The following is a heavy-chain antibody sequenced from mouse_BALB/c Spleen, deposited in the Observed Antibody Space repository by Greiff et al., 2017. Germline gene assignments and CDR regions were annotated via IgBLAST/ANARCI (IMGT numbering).Heavy chain of an antibody. CDR3: ERQGEEGAMDY. Sequence: EVKLVESGGDLVKPGGSLKLSCAASGFTFSSYGMSWVRQTPDKRLEWVATISSGGSYTYYPASVKGRFTISRDNAKNTLYLQMSSLKSEDTAMYYCERQGEEGAMDYWGQGTSVTVSS. V-gene: IGHV5-6*01. CDR1: GFTFSSYG. J-gene: IGHJ4*01. CDR2: ISSGGSYT.